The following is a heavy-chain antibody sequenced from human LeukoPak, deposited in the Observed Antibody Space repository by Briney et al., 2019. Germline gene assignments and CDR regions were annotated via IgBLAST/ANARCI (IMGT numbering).Heavy chain of an antibody. J-gene: IGHJ4*02. CDR3: ARGMRDY. V-gene: IGHV3-74*01. CDR1: GFTFSSYW. Sequence: GRSLRLSCAASGFTFSSYWMHWVRQAPGKGLVWVSRINNDGSSTNSADSVKGRFTISRDNAKNTLYPQMNSLRAEDTAVYYCARGMRDYWGQGTLVTVSS. CDR2: INNDGSST.